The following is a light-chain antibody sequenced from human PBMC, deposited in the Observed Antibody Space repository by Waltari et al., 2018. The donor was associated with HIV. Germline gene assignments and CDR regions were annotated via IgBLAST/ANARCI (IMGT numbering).Light chain of an antibody. Sequence: VAMNQSPRYLPVSLREPASISCASNESLRHENVFKYLDWYLQRPGRPPQLLIQLATSRAFGVHTRFGVSASDTNFTWTISRLETGDVGLYYCMQTLRIPWTFCQGTMV. J-gene: IGKJ1*01. CDR1: ESLRHENVFKY. CDR3: MQTLRIPWT. CDR2: LAT. V-gene: IGKV2-28*01.